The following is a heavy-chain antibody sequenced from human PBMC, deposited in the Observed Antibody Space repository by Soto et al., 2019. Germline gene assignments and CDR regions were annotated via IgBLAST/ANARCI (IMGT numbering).Heavy chain of an antibody. CDR2: ISAYNGNT. CDR3: ARVSSGAAAGRYYYYGMDV. CDR1: GYTFTSYG. D-gene: IGHD6-13*01. Sequence: QVQLVQSGAEVKKPGASVKVSCKASGYTFTSYGISWVRQAPGQGRAWMGWISAYNGNTNYAQTLQGRVTMTTDTSTSTAYMELRSLRSDDTAVYYCARVSSGAAAGRYYYYGMDVWGQGTTGTVSS. V-gene: IGHV1-18*01. J-gene: IGHJ6*02.